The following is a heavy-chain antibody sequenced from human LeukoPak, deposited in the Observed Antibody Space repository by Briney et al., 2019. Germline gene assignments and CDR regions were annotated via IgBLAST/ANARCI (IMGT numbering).Heavy chain of an antibody. V-gene: IGHV3-30*02. CDR2: IRYDGSNK. D-gene: IGHD3-10*01. CDR3: ARPLMYYYGSETYFWFDP. Sequence: GGSLRLSCAASGFTFSSYGMHWVRQPPAKGLEWVAFIRYDGSNKYYADSVKGRFTISRDNSKNTLYLQMNSLRAEDTAVYYCARPLMYYYGSETYFWFDPWGQGTLVTVSS. CDR1: GFTFSSYG. J-gene: IGHJ5*02.